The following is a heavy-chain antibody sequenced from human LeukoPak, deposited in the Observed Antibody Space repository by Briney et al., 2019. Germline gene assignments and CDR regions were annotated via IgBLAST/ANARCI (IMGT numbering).Heavy chain of an antibody. CDR2: IYYSGST. D-gene: IGHD4-23*01. CDR3: ARHVRDYGGDSGAFDL. J-gene: IGHJ3*01. CDR1: GGSISSYY. Sequence: SETLSLTCTVSGGSISSYYWGWIRQPPGKGLEWIGYIYYSGSTKYNPSLKSRVTISVDTSKNQFSLKLSSVIAADTAVYYCARHVRDYGGDSGAFDLWGQGTMVTVSS. V-gene: IGHV4-59*08.